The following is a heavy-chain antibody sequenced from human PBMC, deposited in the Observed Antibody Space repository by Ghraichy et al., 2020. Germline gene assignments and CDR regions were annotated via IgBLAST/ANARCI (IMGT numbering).Heavy chain of an antibody. CDR3: ARTRGTTTVDY. V-gene: IGHV3-74*01. CDR1: GFTFSSYW. J-gene: IGHJ4*02. CDR2: IKNDGSST. D-gene: IGHD1-26*01. Sequence: GSLRLSCAASGFTFSSYWMHWVRQAPGKGLVWVSRIKNDGSSTSYADSVKGRFTISRDNAKNTLYLQMNSLRAEDTAVYYCARTRGTTTVDYWGQGTLVTVSS.